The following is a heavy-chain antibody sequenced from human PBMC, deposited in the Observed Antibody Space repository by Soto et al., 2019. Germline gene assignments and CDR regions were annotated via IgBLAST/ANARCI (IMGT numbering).Heavy chain of an antibody. V-gene: IGHV1-69*13. D-gene: IGHD3-22*01. CDR2: IIPIFGIA. Sequence: SVKVSCKASGGTFSSYAISGVRQAPGQGLEWMGGIIPIFGIANYAQKFQGRVTTTADESTSTAYMELNSLRAEDTAVYYCAKAISEYYAPLDHWGQGTRVTVSS. J-gene: IGHJ4*02. CDR1: GGTFSSYA. CDR3: AKAISEYYAPLDH.